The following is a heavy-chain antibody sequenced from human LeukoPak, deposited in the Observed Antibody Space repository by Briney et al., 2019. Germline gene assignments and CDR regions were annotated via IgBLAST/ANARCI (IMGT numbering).Heavy chain of an antibody. V-gene: IGHV3-30-3*01. CDR3: ARARKYCSSTSCYYFDY. Sequence: GRSLRLPCAASGFTFSSYAMHWVRQAPGKGLEWVAVISYDGSNKYYADSVKGRFTISRDNSKNTLYLQMNSLRAEDTAVYYCARARKYCSSTSCYYFDYWGQGTLVTVSS. J-gene: IGHJ4*02. D-gene: IGHD2-2*01. CDR2: ISYDGSNK. CDR1: GFTFSSYA.